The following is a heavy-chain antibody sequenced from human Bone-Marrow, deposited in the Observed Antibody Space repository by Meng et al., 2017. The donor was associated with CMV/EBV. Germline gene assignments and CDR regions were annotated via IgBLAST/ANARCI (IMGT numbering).Heavy chain of an antibody. CDR3: ARGMFPASSGDY. CDR1: GYTFTGYY. J-gene: IGHJ4*02. D-gene: IGHD6-6*01. V-gene: IGHV1-2*02. CDR2: INPNSGGT. Sequence: ASVKVSCKASGYTFTGYYMHWVRQAPGQGLEWMGWINPNSGGTNYAQKFQGRVTMTRDTSISTAYMELSRLRSDDTAVYFCARGMFPASSGDYWGQGTLVTVSS.